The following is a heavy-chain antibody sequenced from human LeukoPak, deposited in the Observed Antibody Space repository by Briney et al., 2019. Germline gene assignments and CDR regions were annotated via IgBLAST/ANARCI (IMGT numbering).Heavy chain of an antibody. D-gene: IGHD5-18*01. CDR1: GFTFSSYA. CDR3: ARDAVDTANAV. CDR2: INSDGSIT. J-gene: IGHJ6*02. Sequence: GGSLRLSCAASGFTFSSYAMHWVRPAPGKGRVWVSHINSDGSITSYADSVKGRFTISRDNAKNTLYLQMNSLRAEDTAVYYCARDAVDTANAVRGQGATVTVSS. V-gene: IGHV3-74*01.